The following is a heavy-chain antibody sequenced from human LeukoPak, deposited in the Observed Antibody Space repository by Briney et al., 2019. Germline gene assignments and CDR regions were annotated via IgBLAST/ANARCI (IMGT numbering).Heavy chain of an antibody. V-gene: IGHV3-21*01. D-gene: IGHD1-26*01. CDR3: ARDPARVGATDFDY. Sequence: GGSLRLSCAASGFTFSIYAISWVRQAPGKGLEWVSSISSSSSYIYYADSVKGRFTISRGNAKNSLYLQMNSLRAEDTAVYYCARDPARVGATDFDYWGQGTLVTVSS. CDR1: GFTFSIYA. CDR2: ISSSSSYI. J-gene: IGHJ4*02.